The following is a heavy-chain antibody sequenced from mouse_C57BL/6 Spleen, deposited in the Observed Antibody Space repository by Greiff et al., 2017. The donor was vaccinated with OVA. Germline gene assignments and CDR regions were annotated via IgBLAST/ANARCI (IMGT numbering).Heavy chain of an antibody. CDR3: ARAGDYYGSSYRGTMDY. V-gene: IGHV1-54*01. J-gene: IGHJ4*01. CDR1: GYAFTNYL. D-gene: IGHD1-1*01. CDR2: INPGSGGT. Sequence: QVQLQQSGAELVRPGTSVKVSCKASGYAFTNYLIEWVKQRPGQGLEWIGVINPGSGGTNYNEKFQGKATLTADKSSSTAYMQLSSLTSEDSAVYFCARAGDYYGSSYRGTMDYWGQGTSVTVSS.